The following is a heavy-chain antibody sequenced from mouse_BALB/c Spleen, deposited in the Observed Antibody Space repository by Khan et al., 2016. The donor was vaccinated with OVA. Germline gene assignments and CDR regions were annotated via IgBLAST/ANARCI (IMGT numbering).Heavy chain of an antibody. CDR1: GYSFTLYY. V-gene: IGHV1-26*01. CDR3: ASGDEFFAS. Sequence: VQLKESGPDLVKPGASVKISCKASGYSFTLYYLSWVKQSHGESLEWIGRVNPNTGDSAYNQKFKDRATFTVDKSSNTAYMDHLRLTYVDSAVYYCASGDEFFASWGQGTLVTVSA. CDR2: VNPNTGDS. D-gene: IGHD3-3*01. J-gene: IGHJ3*01.